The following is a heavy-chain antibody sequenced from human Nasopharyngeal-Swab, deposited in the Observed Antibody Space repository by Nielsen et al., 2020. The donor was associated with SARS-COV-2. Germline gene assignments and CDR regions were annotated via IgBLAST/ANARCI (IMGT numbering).Heavy chain of an antibody. J-gene: IGHJ6*02. V-gene: IGHV4-4*02. CDR3: ARGGWQLSSLPMDV. CDR2: VYHSGST. Sequence: VRQAPGKGLEWIAEVYHSGSTNYNPSLDSRLTISVDKSKNQFSLKPTSVTAADTAVYYCARGGWQLSSLPMDVWGQGTTVTVSS. D-gene: IGHD5-24*01.